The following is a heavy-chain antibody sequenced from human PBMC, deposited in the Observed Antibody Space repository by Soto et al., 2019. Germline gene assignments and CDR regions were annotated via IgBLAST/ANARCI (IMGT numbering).Heavy chain of an antibody. D-gene: IGHD6-19*01. CDR2: IIPIFGTA. CDR3: PRVTIAVAGTMGYYYYYGMDV. V-gene: IGHV1-69*01. Sequence: QVQLVQSGAEVKKPGSSVKVSCKASGGTFSSYAISWVRQAPGQGLEWMGGIIPIFGTANYAQKFQGRVTITADESTSTAYMELSSLRSEDTAVYYCPRVTIAVAGTMGYYYYYGMDVWGQGTTVTVSS. CDR1: GGTFSSYA. J-gene: IGHJ6*02.